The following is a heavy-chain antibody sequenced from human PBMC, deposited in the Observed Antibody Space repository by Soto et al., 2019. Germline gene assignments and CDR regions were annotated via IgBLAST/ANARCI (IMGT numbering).Heavy chain of an antibody. CDR3: AREREMATIPRGPLGY. V-gene: IGHV1-3*05. CDR1: GYTFTSYT. CDR2: INAGNGNT. Sequence: QVQLVQSGAEEKKPGASVEVSCKATGYTFTSYTMHWVRQAPGQRLEWMGWINAGNGNTKYSQKFQGRVTITRDTSASTAYMELSSLRSEDTAVYYCAREREMATIPRGPLGYWGQGTLVTVSS. J-gene: IGHJ4*02. D-gene: IGHD5-12*01.